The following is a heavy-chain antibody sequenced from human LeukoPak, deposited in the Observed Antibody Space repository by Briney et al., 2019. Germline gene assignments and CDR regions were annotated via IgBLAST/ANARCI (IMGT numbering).Heavy chain of an antibody. CDR3: ARFGGSYQIDY. CDR1: GFTFSSYG. J-gene: IGHJ4*02. CDR2: IKQDGSEK. D-gene: IGHD1-26*01. Sequence: GGSLRLSCAASGFTFSSYGMHWVRQAPGKGLEWVANIKQDGSEKYYVDSVKGRFTISRDNAKNSLYLQMNSLRAEDTAVYYCARFGGSYQIDYWGQGTLVTVSS. V-gene: IGHV3-7*01.